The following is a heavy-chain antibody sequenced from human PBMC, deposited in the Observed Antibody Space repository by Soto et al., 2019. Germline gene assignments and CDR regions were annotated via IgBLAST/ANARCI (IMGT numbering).Heavy chain of an antibody. V-gene: IGHV1-18*01. Sequence: QVRLLQSGAEVKKPGASVKVSCKASGYTFTNYGITSVRQAPGQGLEWMGWISAYNGDTHYTQRLQGRVTMTTDTSTSTAYMELRGLRSDDTAVYYCARVRQLVCYFYCYMDVWGKGTPVTVSS. J-gene: IGHJ6*03. CDR1: GYTFTNYG. D-gene: IGHD6-6*01. CDR2: ISAYNGDT. CDR3: ARVRQLVCYFYCYMDV.